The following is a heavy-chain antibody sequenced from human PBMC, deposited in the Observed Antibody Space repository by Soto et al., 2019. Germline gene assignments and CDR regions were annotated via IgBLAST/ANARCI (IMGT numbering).Heavy chain of an antibody. CDR3: VKGCRIEISDY. D-gene: IGHD2-15*01. J-gene: IGHJ4*01. Sequence: EVQLLESGGGLVQPGGSLRLSCAASGFSFSSYAMTWVRQAPGEGLEWVSTIGRGGHDTYIADSVKGRFTISRDNSKNTVYLQMNSLRADDTAVYHCVKGCRIEISDYWGHGTLVTVSS. CDR1: GFSFSSYA. CDR2: IGRGGHDT. V-gene: IGHV3-23*01.